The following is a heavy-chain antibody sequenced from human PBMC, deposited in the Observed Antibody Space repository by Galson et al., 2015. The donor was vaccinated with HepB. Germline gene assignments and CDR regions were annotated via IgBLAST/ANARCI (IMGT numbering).Heavy chain of an antibody. CDR1: GFTFSSYA. J-gene: IGHJ2*01. CDR2: ISYDGSNK. CDR3: ARDVIAAAEGWYFDL. D-gene: IGHD6-13*01. Sequence: SLRLSCAASGFTFSSYAMHWVRQAPGKGLEWVAVISYDGSNKYYADSVKGRFTISRDNSKNTLYLQMNSLRAEDTAVYYCARDVIAAAEGWYFDLWGRGTLVTVSS. V-gene: IGHV3-30*04.